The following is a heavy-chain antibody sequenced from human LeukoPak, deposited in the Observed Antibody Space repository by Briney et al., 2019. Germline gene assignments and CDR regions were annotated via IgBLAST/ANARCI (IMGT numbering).Heavy chain of an antibody. V-gene: IGHV3-23*01. D-gene: IGHD4-17*01. J-gene: IGHJ4*02. Sequence: SGGSLRLSCAASGFTFSNYAMSWVRQAPGKGLEWVSAVSGSGDSTYYAGSVKGRFTISRDNSKNTVYLQMNSLRAEDTAVYYCAKFWDFGDYAFDHWGQGIPVTVSS. CDR3: AKFWDFGDYAFDH. CDR2: VSGSGDST. CDR1: GFTFSNYA.